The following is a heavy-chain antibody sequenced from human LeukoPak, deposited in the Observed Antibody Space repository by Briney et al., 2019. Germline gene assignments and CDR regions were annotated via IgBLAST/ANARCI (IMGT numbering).Heavy chain of an antibody. Sequence: SETLSLTCTVSGGSISSSSYYWGWIRQPPGKGLEWIGSIYYSGSTYYNPSLKSRVTISVDTSKNQFSLKLSSVTAADTAVYYCARATTGEDYWGQGTLVTVSS. CDR2: IYYSGST. CDR3: ARATTGEDY. J-gene: IGHJ4*02. CDR1: GGSISSSSYY. D-gene: IGHD1-1*01. V-gene: IGHV4-39*01.